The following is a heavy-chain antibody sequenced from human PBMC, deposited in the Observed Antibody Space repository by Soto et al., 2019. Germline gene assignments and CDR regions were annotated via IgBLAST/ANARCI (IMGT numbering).Heavy chain of an antibody. Sequence: SETLSLTCAVSGGSISSSNWWSWVRQPPGKGLEWIGEIYHSGSTNYNPSLKSRVTISVDKSKNQFSLKLSSVTAADTAVYYCARANETYYYDSSGYSNFDYWGQGTLVTVSS. CDR1: GGSISSSNW. J-gene: IGHJ4*02. CDR3: ARANETYYYDSSGYSNFDY. D-gene: IGHD3-22*01. CDR2: IYHSGST. V-gene: IGHV4-4*02.